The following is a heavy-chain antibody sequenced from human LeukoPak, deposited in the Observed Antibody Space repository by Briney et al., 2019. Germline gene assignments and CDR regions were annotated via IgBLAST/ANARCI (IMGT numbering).Heavy chain of an antibody. V-gene: IGHV3-7*01. CDR2: IKQDESEI. D-gene: IGHD2-8*02. CDR3: ASGWGPMVVSY. CDR1: GFTFSSYA. J-gene: IGHJ4*02. Sequence: GGSLRLSCVASGFTFSSYAMSWVRQAPGKGLEWVAKIKQDESEIYYVDSVKGRFTISRDNAKNSLYLQMNSLRAEDTAVYYCASGWGPMVVSYWGQGTLVTVSS.